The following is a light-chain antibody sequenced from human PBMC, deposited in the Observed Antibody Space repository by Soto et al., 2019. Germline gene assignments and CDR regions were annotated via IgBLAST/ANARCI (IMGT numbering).Light chain of an antibody. Sequence: EIVLTQSPATLSLSPGERATLSCRASQSVSSYLAWYQQEPGQAPRLLVYDASNRATGIPARFSGSGSGTDFTLTIRSLEPEDFAVYYCQQRSNWPLALTFGGGNKVEIK. CDR1: QSVSSY. V-gene: IGKV3-11*01. CDR3: QQRSNWPLALT. J-gene: IGKJ4*01. CDR2: DAS.